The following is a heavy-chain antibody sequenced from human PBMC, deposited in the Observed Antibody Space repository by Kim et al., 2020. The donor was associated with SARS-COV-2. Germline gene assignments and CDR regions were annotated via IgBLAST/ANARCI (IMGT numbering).Heavy chain of an antibody. CDR3: ARDRGRD. CDR2: LYADGTT. D-gene: IGHD3-10*01. J-gene: IGHJ4*02. Sequence: GGSLRLSCAASGFTVSSNYMNWVRQAPGKGLEWVSVLYADGTTYYADSVKGRFTISRDNFKNTLYLQMNSLRVEDTALYYCARDRGRDWGRGTLVTVSS. CDR1: GFTVSSNY. V-gene: IGHV3-66*01.